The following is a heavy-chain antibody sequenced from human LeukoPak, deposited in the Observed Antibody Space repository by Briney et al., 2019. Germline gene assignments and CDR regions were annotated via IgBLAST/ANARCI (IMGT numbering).Heavy chain of an antibody. CDR1: GFTFSSYG. D-gene: IGHD2-8*01. Sequence: GGSLRLSCAASGFTFSSYGMHWVRQAPGKGLEWVAVISYDGSNKYYADSVKGRFTISRDNSKNTLYLQMNSLRAEDTAVYYCARDIVLMVYATNGMDVWGQGTTVTVSS. J-gene: IGHJ6*02. CDR2: ISYDGSNK. V-gene: IGHV3-30*03. CDR3: ARDIVLMVYATNGMDV.